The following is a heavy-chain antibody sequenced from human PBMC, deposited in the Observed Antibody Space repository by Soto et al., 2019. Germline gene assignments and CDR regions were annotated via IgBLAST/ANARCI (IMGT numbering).Heavy chain of an antibody. Sequence: PGGSLRLSCAASVFTFSSYGMHWVRQAPGKGLGWVAVIWDDGSNKYYADSVKGRFTISRDNSKNTLYLQRNSLRAEDTAVYYCARAPGRSLYYFDYWGQGTLVTVSS. CDR2: IWDDGSNK. J-gene: IGHJ4*02. D-gene: IGHD2-15*01. V-gene: IGHV3-33*01. CDR1: VFTFSSYG. CDR3: ARAPGRSLYYFDY.